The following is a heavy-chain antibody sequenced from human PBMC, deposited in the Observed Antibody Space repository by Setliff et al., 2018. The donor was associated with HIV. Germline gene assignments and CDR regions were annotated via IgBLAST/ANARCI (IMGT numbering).Heavy chain of an antibody. CDR1: GYTFTNYD. J-gene: IGHJ6*03. Sequence: ASVKVSCKPSGYTFTNYDINWVRQAAGQGLEWMGWMNPDSRNTGYAQRFEGSVTMTWDTSISTAYMELNNVKFEDTAIYYCARARTDYYDRRRRSHYYIDGWARGATVIVSS. CDR3: ARARTDYYDRRRRSHYYIDG. D-gene: IGHD3-22*01. CDR2: MNPDSRNT. V-gene: IGHV1-8*02.